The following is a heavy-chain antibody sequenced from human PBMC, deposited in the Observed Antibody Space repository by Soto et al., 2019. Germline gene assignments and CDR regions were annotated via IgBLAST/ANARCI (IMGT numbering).Heavy chain of an antibody. J-gene: IGHJ6*02. CDR2: ISGSGGST. V-gene: IGHV3-23*01. D-gene: IGHD2-2*01. CDR3: AKEGYCSSTSCYRSGMDV. CDR1: GFTFSSYA. Sequence: PVGSLRLSCAASGFTFSSYAMSWVRQAPGKGLEWVSAISGSGGSTYYADSVKGRFTISRDNSKNTLYLQMNSLRAEDTAVYYCAKEGYCSSTSCYRSGMDVWGQGTTVTVSS.